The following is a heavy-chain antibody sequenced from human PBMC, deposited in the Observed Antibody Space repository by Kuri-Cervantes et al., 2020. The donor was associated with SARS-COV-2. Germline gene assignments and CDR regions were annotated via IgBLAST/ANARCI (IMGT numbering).Heavy chain of an antibody. CDR2: ISHDGSKK. V-gene: IGHV3-30*18. CDR1: GFTFSSYG. J-gene: IGHJ6*02. D-gene: IGHD3-16*01. Sequence: GGSLRLSCAASGFTFSSYGMHWVRQAPGKGLEWVAVISHDGSKKYYADSVKGQFTISRDNSKNTLYLQMNSLRPEDTAVYYCAKDMGGDFPFVSYYGVDVWGQGTTVTVSS. CDR3: AKDMGGDFPFVSYYGVDV.